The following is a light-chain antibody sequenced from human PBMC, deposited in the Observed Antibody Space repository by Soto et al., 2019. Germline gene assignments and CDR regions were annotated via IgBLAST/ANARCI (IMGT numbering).Light chain of an antibody. Sequence: QAVVTQPPSVPGAPGQRVTISCTGSYSNIGAGYEVHWYQQVPGTAPKLLVSGHNNRPSGVPDRFFGSKSGTSASLTIIGLQAEDEADYYCQSFDSSVSGSGVFGGGTKVTVL. J-gene: IGLJ3*02. V-gene: IGLV1-40*01. CDR3: QSFDSSVSGSGV. CDR1: YSNIGAGYE. CDR2: GHN.